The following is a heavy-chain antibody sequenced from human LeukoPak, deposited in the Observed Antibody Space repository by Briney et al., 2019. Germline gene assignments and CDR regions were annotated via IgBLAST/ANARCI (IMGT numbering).Heavy chain of an antibody. D-gene: IGHD2-15*01. Sequence: SVKVSCKASGGTFSSYAISWVRQAPGQGLEWMGGIIPIFGTANYAQKFQGRVTITTDESTSTAYMELSSLRSEDTAVYYCASTPLGDIVHHYYYYYSMDVWGKGTTVTVSS. CDR3: ASTPLGDIVHHYYYYYSMDV. V-gene: IGHV1-69*05. J-gene: IGHJ6*03. CDR1: GGTFSSYA. CDR2: IIPIFGTA.